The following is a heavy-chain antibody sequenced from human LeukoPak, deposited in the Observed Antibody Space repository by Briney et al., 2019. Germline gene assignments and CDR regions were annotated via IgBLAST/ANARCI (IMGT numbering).Heavy chain of an antibody. D-gene: IGHD3-10*01. Sequence: SETLSPTCTVSGGSISRYYWSWIRQHPGNGLEWIGYISYTGSTTYNSSLKSRVTISLDTSQNQFSLKLTSVTPADTAVYYCAKTAKYYYGSETYYFFEYWGQGTLVTVSS. CDR2: ISYTGST. CDR1: GGSISRYY. V-gene: IGHV4-59*01. J-gene: IGHJ4*02. CDR3: AKTAKYYYGSETYYFFEY.